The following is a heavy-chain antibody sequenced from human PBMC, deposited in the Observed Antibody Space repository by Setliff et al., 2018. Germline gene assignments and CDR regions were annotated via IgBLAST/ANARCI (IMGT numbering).Heavy chain of an antibody. J-gene: IGHJ4*02. V-gene: IGHV3-30*19. CDR2: ISYDGSNK. CDR1: GYSFTNYW. Sequence: GESLKISCEGSGYSFTNYWIAWVRQMPGKGLEWMAVISYDGSNKYYADSVKGRFTISRDNSKNTLYLQMNSLRAEDTAVYYCARVGGDYPDYWGQGTLVT. D-gene: IGHD3-10*01. CDR3: ARVGGDYPDY.